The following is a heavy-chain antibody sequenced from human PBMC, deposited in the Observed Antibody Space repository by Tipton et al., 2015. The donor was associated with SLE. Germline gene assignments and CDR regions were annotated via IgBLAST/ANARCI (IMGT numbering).Heavy chain of an antibody. CDR3: ARGSHSSATY. Sequence: SLRLSCTASGFTFQEHVMHWVRQAPGKGLEWVSGISWNSGAIGYADSVKGRFTISRDNAKNTLYLEMSSLRAEDTAVYYCARGSHSSATYWGQGTLVTVSS. V-gene: IGHV3-9*01. D-gene: IGHD6-25*01. CDR2: ISWNSGAI. CDR1: GFTFQEHV. J-gene: IGHJ4*02.